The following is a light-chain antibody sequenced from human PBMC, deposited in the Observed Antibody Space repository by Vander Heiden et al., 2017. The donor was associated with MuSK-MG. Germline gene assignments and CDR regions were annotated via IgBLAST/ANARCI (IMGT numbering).Light chain of an antibody. J-gene: IGKJ4*01. CDR1: QSVANY. Sequence: EVVLTQSPATLSLSPGDTATLSCRASQSVANYVAWYQQKPGQAPRLLINDASNRDPGIPARFSGSGYGEDFTLTISSREPEDFAVYYCEQRDNWPPLTFGGGTMLETK. V-gene: IGKV3-11*01. CDR2: DAS. CDR3: EQRDNWPPLT.